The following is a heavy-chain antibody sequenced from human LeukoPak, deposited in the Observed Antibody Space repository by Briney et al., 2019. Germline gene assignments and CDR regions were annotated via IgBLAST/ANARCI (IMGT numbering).Heavy chain of an antibody. CDR1: GYSISNGYY. J-gene: IGHJ5*02. CDR2: IYSSGST. Sequence: SETLSLTCTVSGYSISNGYYWGWIRQPPGTGLEWIGSIYSSGSTFYNPSLKSRVTISVDTSKNQFSLRLSCVTAADTAVYYCARSYASSWYWNWFDPWGQGTLVTVSS. D-gene: IGHD6-13*01. V-gene: IGHV4-38-2*02. CDR3: ARSYASSWYWNWFDP.